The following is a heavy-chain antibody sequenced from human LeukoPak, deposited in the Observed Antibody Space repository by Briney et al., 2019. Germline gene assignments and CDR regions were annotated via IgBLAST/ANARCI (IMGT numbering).Heavy chain of an antibody. CDR1: GFTFSSYA. CDR2: ISGSGGST. J-gene: IGHJ4*02. Sequence: PGGSLRLCCAASGFTFSSYAMSWVRQATGKGLEWVSAISGSGGSTYYADSVKGRFTISRDNSKNTLYLQMNSLRAEDTAVYYCAKSPLGSFGEFDYWGQGTLVTVSS. CDR3: AKSPLGSFGEFDY. D-gene: IGHD3-10*01. V-gene: IGHV3-23*01.